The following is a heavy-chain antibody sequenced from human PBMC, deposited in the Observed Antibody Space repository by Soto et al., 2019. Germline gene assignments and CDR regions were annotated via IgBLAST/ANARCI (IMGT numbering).Heavy chain of an antibody. CDR1: GFSLTSRPVG. V-gene: IGHV2-5*02. D-gene: IGHD3-16*01. CDR2: IYWDNDK. CDR3: AHRRNYDGSWNEGVFDY. Sequence: QITLKESGPTLVKPTQTLTLTCTFSGFSLTSRPVGVGWVRQPPGKALEWFAFIYWDNDKRYSPSLRSTLTVTKDASTNQVVLTLTNMDPVDTATYYCAHRRNYDGSWNEGVFDYWGQGILVTVSS. J-gene: IGHJ4*02.